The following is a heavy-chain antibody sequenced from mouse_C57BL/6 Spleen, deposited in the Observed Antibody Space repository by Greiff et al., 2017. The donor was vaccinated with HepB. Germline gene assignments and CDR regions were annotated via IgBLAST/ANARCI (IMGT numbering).Heavy chain of an antibody. D-gene: IGHD2-1*01. CDR3: ARNYGNYVNFDV. J-gene: IGHJ1*03. CDR2: ISSGSSTI. CDR1: GFTFSDYG. Sequence: EVKLMESGGGLVKPGGSLKLSCAASGFTFSDYGMHWVRQAPEKGLEWVAYISSGSSTIYYADTVKGRFTISRDNAKNTLFLQMTSLRSEDTAMYYCARNYGNYVNFDVWGTGTTVTVSS. V-gene: IGHV5-17*01.